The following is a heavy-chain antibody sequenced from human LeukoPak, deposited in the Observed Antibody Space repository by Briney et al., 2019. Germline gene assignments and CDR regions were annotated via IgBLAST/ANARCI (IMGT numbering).Heavy chain of an antibody. CDR2: IYHGGSA. J-gene: IGHJ5*02. V-gene: IGHV4-30-2*01. CDR1: GDSIRSGGYS. Sequence: QASQTLSLTCAVSGDSIRSGGYSWSWIRQPPGKGLEWIGYIYHGGSAYYDPSLKSRVNISVDKSKNQFSLELGSVTAADTAVYYCARYFSGGQFKWFDPWGQGTLVTVSS. D-gene: IGHD1-26*01. CDR3: ARYFSGGQFKWFDP.